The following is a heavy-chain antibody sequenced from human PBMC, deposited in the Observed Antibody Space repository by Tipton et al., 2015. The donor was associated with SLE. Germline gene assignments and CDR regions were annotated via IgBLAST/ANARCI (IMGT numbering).Heavy chain of an antibody. Sequence: QLVQSGGEVKKPGESLKISCQGLGYSFTSHWVGWVRQMPGKGLEWMGTIYPGDSVITYRPSFQGQVTISSDKSVNTAYLQWSSLKASDSAMYYCARHPTVTTASDYWGQGTLVTVSS. V-gene: IGHV5-51*01. J-gene: IGHJ4*02. CDR3: ARHPTVTTASDY. CDR2: IYPGDSVI. D-gene: IGHD4-17*01. CDR1: GYSFTSHW.